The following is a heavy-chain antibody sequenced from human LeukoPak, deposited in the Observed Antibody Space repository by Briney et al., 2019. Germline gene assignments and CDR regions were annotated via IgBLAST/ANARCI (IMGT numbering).Heavy chain of an antibody. Sequence: SETLSLTCAVYGGSLSGYYWSWIRQPPGKGLEWIGEINHSGSTNYNPSLKSRVTISVDTSKNQFSLKLSSVTAADTAVYYCWCSSIYGMDVWGQGTTVTVSS. V-gene: IGHV4-34*01. CDR3: WCSSIYGMDV. CDR1: GGSLSGYY. D-gene: IGHD2-2*01. CDR2: INHSGST. J-gene: IGHJ6*02.